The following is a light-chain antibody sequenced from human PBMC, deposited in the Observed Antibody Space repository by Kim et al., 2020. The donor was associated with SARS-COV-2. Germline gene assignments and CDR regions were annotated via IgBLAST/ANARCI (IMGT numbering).Light chain of an antibody. Sequence: AFVGDSVTITCRASQGISSALAWYQQTSGKAPKLLIYDASNLESGVASRFSGSGSGTDFTLTISSVQPEDFATYYCQQFYSYPITFGQGTRLEIK. V-gene: IGKV1-13*02. J-gene: IGKJ5*01. CDR1: QGISSA. CDR2: DAS. CDR3: QQFYSYPIT.